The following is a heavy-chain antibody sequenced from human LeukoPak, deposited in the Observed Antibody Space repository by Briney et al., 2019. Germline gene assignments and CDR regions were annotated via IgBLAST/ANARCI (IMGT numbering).Heavy chain of an antibody. CDR3: AKDLISPRSVGSSEKIDY. CDR1: GFTFSSYG. J-gene: IGHJ4*02. D-gene: IGHD3-10*01. CDR2: IGYDGSKM. Sequence: GGSLRLSCAASGFTFSSYGMHWVRQAPGKGLEWVAFIGYDGSKMYYVDSVKGRFTISRDNSENTLYLQMNSLRTEDTALYYCAKDLISPRSVGSSEKIDYWGQGTLVTVSS. V-gene: IGHV3-30*02.